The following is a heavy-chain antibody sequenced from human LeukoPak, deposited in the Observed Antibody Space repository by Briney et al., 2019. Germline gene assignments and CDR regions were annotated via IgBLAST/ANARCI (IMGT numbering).Heavy chain of an antibody. V-gene: IGHV4-59*01. J-gene: IGHJ5*02. CDR2: IYYTGST. Sequence: PSETLSLTCTVSGGSISGYYWSWIRQPPGKGLEWIGYIYYTGSTNYNPSLKSRVTISVDTSKNQLSLKLSSVTAADSAVYYCARARTGFDLWGQGALVTVSS. CDR1: GGSISGYY. CDR3: ARARTGFDL. D-gene: IGHD1-1*01.